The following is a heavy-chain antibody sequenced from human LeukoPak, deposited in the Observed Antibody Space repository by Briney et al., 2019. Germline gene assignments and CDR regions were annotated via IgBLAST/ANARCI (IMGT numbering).Heavy chain of an antibody. Sequence: GGSLRLSCAASGGTFRSYGMSWVRRAPGKGLEWVSGITGSGGSTYYADSVKGRFTISRDNSKNTLYLQMNSLRVEDTAVYYCAKDPHSEQPYYFDYWGQGTLVTVSS. J-gene: IGHJ4*02. CDR2: ITGSGGST. CDR3: AKDPHSEQPYYFDY. CDR1: GGTFRSYG. V-gene: IGHV3-23*01. D-gene: IGHD6-13*01.